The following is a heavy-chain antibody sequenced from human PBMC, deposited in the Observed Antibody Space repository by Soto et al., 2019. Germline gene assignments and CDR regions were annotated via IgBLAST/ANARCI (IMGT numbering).Heavy chain of an antibody. CDR3: AKVGAIFGVANTYFDS. V-gene: IGHV3-30*18. CDR1: GFTFSTYG. D-gene: IGHD3-3*01. CDR2: ISYDGGYK. Sequence: QVQLVESGGGVVQPGRSLRLSCAASGFTFSTYGMHWVRQAPGKGLEWVAVISYDGGYKSYADSVKGRFTISRDNSKNTLYVHMNSLRAEDTAVYYCAKVGAIFGVANTYFDSWGQGTLVTVSS. J-gene: IGHJ4*02.